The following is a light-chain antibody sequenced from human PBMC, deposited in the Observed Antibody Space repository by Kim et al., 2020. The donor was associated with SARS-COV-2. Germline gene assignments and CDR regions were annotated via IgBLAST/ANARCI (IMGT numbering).Light chain of an antibody. V-gene: IGKV3-11*01. Sequence: SWSPGDRATLSCRASQSVGTYLAWYQQKAGQPPRLVIYGASRRATGIPARFSGSGSGTDFTLTINNLEPEDFAVYYCQQRDTWITFGQGTRLEIK. CDR3: QQRDTWIT. J-gene: IGKJ5*01. CDR1: QSVGTY. CDR2: GAS.